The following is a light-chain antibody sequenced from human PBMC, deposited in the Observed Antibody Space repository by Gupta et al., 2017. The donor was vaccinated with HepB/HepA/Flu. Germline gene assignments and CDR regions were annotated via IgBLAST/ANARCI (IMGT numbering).Light chain of an antibody. CDR2: DAS. CDR3: QQRSNWPS. CDR1: QSVSSY. Sequence: EIVLTQSPATLSLSPGERATLSCRASQSVSSYLAWYQHKPGQAPRLLIYDASNRANVIPARFSGSGSGTDFTLTISSLEPEDFAVYYCQQRSNWPSFGQGTKLEIK. J-gene: IGKJ2*01. V-gene: IGKV3-11*01.